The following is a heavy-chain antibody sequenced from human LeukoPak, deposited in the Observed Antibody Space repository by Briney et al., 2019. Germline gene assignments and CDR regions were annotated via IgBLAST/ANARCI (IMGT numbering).Heavy chain of an antibody. CDR1: GYSFTSYW. D-gene: IGHD2-15*01. CDR3: ARLSPRYRSGGSCSEIDY. CDR2: IYPGDSDT. Sequence: GESLKISCKGSGYSFTSYWIGWVRQMPGKGLEWMGIIYPGDSDTRYSPSFQGQVTISADKSISTAYLQWSSLKASDTAMYYCARLSPRYRSGGSCSEIDYWGQGTLVTVSS. J-gene: IGHJ4*02. V-gene: IGHV5-51*01.